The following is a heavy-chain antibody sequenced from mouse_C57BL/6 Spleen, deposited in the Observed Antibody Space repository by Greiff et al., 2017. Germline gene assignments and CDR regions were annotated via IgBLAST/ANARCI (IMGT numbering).Heavy chain of an antibody. CDR2: IDPNSGGT. D-gene: IGHD4-1*01. CDR1: GYTFTSYW. V-gene: IGHV1-72*01. J-gene: IGHJ3*01. CDR3: ARAWDVNGGAY. Sequence: VQLQQPGAELVKPGASVKLSCKASGYTFTSYWMHWVKQRPGRGLEWIGRIDPNSGGTKYNAKFKSKATLTVDKPYRTAYMQLSSLTSEDPAVCECARAWDVNGGAYWGQGTPRTVS.